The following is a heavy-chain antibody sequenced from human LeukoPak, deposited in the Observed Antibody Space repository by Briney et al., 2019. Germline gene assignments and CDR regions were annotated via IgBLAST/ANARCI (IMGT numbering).Heavy chain of an antibody. V-gene: IGHV1-2*02. CDR3: ARGRKDTAMGYFDY. D-gene: IGHD5-18*01. J-gene: IGHJ4*02. Sequence: ASVKVSCKASGYTFTGYYMHWVRQAPGQGLEWMGWSNPNSGSTNYAQKFQGRVTMTRDTSISTAYMELSSLRSDDTAVYYCARGRKDTAMGYFDYWGQGTLVTVSS. CDR2: SNPNSGST. CDR1: GYTFTGYY.